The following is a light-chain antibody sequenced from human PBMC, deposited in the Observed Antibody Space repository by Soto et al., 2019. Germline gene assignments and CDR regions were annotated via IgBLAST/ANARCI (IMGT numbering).Light chain of an antibody. CDR3: SSYTSSSTLV. CDR1: SSDVGGYNY. Sequence: QSVLTQPASVSGSPGQSISISCTGTSSDVGGYNYVSWYQQHPGKAPELMIYEVSNRPSGVFNRFSGSKSGNTASLTISGLQAEDEADYYSSSYTSSSTLVFGTGTKLT. J-gene: IGLJ1*01. CDR2: EVS. V-gene: IGLV2-14*01.